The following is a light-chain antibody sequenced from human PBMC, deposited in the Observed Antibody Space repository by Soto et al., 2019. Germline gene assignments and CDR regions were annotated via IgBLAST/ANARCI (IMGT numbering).Light chain of an antibody. CDR1: SSDIGGYNY. Sequence: QSALTQPASVSGSPGQSITISCTGTSSDIGGYNYVSWYQQHPGKAPKLMIYEVSNRPSGVSNRFSGSKSGNTASLTISGLQAEDEADYYCSSYTTSSPVLFAGGTKVTVL. CDR3: SSYTTSSPVL. CDR2: EVS. V-gene: IGLV2-14*01. J-gene: IGLJ2*01.